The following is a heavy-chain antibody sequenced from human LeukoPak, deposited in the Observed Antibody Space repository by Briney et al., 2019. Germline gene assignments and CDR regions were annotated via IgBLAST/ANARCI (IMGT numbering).Heavy chain of an antibody. J-gene: IGHJ3*02. CDR3: AMGDYCGGDCYGLSAFDI. CDR2: IYYSGST. D-gene: IGHD2-21*02. V-gene: IGHV4-31*03. CDR1: GGSISSGGHY. Sequence: SETLSLTCTVSGGSISSGGHYWSWIRQHPGKGLEWIGYIYYSGSTYYNPSLKSRVTISVDTSKNQFSLKLSSVTAADTAVYYCAMGDYCGGDCYGLSAFDIWGQGAMVTVSS.